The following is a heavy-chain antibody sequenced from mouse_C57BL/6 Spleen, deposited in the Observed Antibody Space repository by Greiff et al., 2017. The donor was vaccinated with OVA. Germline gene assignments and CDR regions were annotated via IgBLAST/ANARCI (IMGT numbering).Heavy chain of an antibody. D-gene: IGHD1-1*01. Sequence: EVHLVESGGGLVQPGESLKLSCESNEYEFPSHDMSWVRKTPEKRLELVAAINSDGGSTYYPDTMERRFIISRDNTKKTLYLQMSSLRSEDTAVYYCARRGGDYGSYYWYFDVWGTGTTVTVSS. V-gene: IGHV5-2*01. CDR2: INSDGGST. CDR1: EYEFPSHD. J-gene: IGHJ1*03. CDR3: ARRGGDYGSYYWYFDV.